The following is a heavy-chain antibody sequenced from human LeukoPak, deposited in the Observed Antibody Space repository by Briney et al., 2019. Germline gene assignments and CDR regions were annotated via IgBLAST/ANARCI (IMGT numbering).Heavy chain of an antibody. CDR1: GFTFSSYS. J-gene: IGHJ4*02. V-gene: IGHV3-21*04. D-gene: IGHD5-18*01. CDR2: ISSSTSYI. Sequence: GGSLRLSCAASGFTFSSYSMNWVRQAPGKGLEWVSFISSSTSYISYADSVKGRFTISRDNAKNSLYLQMNSLRAEDTAVYYCARGYSYGPLAGGVWGQGTLVTVSS. CDR3: ARGYSYGPLAGGV.